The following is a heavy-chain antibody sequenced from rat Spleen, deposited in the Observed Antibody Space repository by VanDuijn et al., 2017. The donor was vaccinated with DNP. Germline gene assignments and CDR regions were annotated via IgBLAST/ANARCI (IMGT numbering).Heavy chain of an antibody. CDR2: MWSDGDT. D-gene: IGHD1-11*01. CDR1: GFSLTQFY. CDR3: ARGGLRRVSDY. Sequence: QVQLKESGPGLVQPSQTLSLTCTVSGFSLTQFYVHWVRQPPGKGLEWMGLMWSDGDTSYNSALKSRLSISRDTSKSQVFLKMNSLQTEDTAIYFCARGGLRRVSDYWGQGVMVTVSS. V-gene: IGHV2-32*01. J-gene: IGHJ2*01.